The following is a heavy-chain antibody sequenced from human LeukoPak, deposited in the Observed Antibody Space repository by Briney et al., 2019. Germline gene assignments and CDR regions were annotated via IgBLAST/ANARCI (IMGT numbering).Heavy chain of an antibody. V-gene: IGHV1-8*01. CDR3: ARDQDRYYYDRFDY. CDR1: GYTFTSYD. Sequence: GASVKVSCKASGYTFTSYDINWVRQATGQGLEWMGWMNPNSGNTGYAQKFQGRVTMTRKTAISTAYMQLSSLRSEDTAVYYCARDQDRYYYDRFDYWGQETLVTVSS. J-gene: IGHJ4*02. CDR2: MNPNSGNT. D-gene: IGHD3-22*01.